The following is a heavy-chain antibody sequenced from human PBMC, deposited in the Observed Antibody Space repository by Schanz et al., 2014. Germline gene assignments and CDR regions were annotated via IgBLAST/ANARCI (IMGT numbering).Heavy chain of an antibody. CDR3: AKDSTHIDIVLVPTAIDY. CDR2: MSYDGSIK. J-gene: IGHJ4*02. CDR1: GFTFSSYA. Sequence: QVQLVESGGGVVQPGRSLRLSCAASGFTFSSYAMHWVRQAPGKGLEWVAAMSYDGSIKYYGDSVKGRFTISRDNSKNTLYLHMNTLRSEDTAVYYCAKDSTHIDIVLVPTAIDYWGQGTLVTVSS. V-gene: IGHV3-30*04. D-gene: IGHD2-2*01.